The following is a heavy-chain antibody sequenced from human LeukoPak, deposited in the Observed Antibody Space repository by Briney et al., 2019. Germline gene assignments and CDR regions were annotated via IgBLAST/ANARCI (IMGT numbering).Heavy chain of an antibody. Sequence: GGSLRLSCAASGFTFSNYGMHWVRQAPGKGREGVAVISYDGSNKYYADSVKGRFTISRDNSKNTLYLQMNCLRAEDTAVYYCARDQDSDYDFWSGPSYWGQGTLVTVSS. J-gene: IGHJ4*02. CDR1: GFTFSNYG. CDR3: ARDQDSDYDFWSGPSY. D-gene: IGHD3-3*01. V-gene: IGHV3-30*03. CDR2: ISYDGSNK.